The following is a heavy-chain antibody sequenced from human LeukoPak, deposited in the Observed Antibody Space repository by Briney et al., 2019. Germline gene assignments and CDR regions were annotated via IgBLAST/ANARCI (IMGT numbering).Heavy chain of an antibody. CDR3: AKDLGGTYFDY. CDR1: GFTFSSYG. D-gene: IGHD3-16*01. CDR2: ISFDETNK. J-gene: IGHJ4*02. Sequence: QPGRSLRLSCAASGFTFSSYGMHWVRQAPGKGLEWVAVISFDETNKYYADSVKGRFTISRDNSKNTLYLQMNSLRAEDTAVYYCAKDLGGTYFDYWGQGTLVTVSS. V-gene: IGHV3-30*18.